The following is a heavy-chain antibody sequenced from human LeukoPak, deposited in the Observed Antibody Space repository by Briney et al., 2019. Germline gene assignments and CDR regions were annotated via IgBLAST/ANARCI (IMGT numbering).Heavy chain of an antibody. CDR3: ARHSEYSSGWYRIFDY. CDR1: GGSISSGTYY. CDR2: IYTSGST. J-gene: IGHJ4*02. D-gene: IGHD6-19*01. V-gene: IGHV4-61*02. Sequence: PSQTLSLTCTVSGGSISSGTYYWSWIRQPAGKGLEWIGRIYTSGSTNYNPSLKSRVTISVDTSKNQFSLKLSSVTAADTAVYYCARHSEYSSGWYRIFDYWGQGTLVTVSS.